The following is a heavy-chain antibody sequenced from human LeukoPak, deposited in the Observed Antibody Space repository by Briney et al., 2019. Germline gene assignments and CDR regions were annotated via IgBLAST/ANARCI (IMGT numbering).Heavy chain of an antibody. D-gene: IGHD3-22*01. J-gene: IGHJ4*02. CDR3: ARGAYYPDY. CDR2: TYYSGST. Sequence: SETLSLTCTVSGGSISSYYWSWIRQPPGKGLEWIGCTYYSGSTIYSPSLKSRVTTSVDTSKNQFSLRLSSVTAADTAVYYCARGAYYPDYWGQGTLVTVSS. CDR1: GGSISSYY. V-gene: IGHV4-59*13.